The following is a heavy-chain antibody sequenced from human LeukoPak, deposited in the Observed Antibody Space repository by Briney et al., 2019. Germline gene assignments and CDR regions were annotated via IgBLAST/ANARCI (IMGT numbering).Heavy chain of an antibody. D-gene: IGHD6-13*01. Sequence: PGGSLRLSCAASGFTFSSYGMHWVRQAPGKGLEWVAVISYDGSNKYYADSVKGRFTISRDNSKNTLYLQMNSLRAEDTAVYYCAKDPQQLDRYYFDYWGQGTLVTVPS. CDR2: ISYDGSNK. CDR1: GFTFSSYG. V-gene: IGHV3-30*18. J-gene: IGHJ4*02. CDR3: AKDPQQLDRYYFDY.